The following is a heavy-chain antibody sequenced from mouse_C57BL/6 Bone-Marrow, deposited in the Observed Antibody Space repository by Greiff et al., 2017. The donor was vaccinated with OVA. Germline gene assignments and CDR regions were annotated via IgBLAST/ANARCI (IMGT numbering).Heavy chain of an antibody. Sequence: QVQLQQPGAELVKPGASVKLSCKASGYTFTSYWMHWVKQRPGQGLEWIGMIHPNSGSTNYNEKFKGKATLTADKSSSTAYMELRSLTSEDSAVYFCARAFYDYDGYWGQGTTLTVSS. J-gene: IGHJ2*01. V-gene: IGHV1-64*01. CDR1: GYTFTSYW. D-gene: IGHD2-4*01. CDR3: ARAFYDYDGY. CDR2: IHPNSGST.